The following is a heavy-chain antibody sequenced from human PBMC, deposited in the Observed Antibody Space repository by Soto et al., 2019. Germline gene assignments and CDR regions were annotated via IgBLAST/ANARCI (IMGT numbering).Heavy chain of an antibody. Sequence: QLQLQESGPGLVKPSETLSLTCTVSGGSISSSSYYWGWIRQPPGKGLEWIGSIYYSGSTYYHPSLTCRVTISVDTSKNQFSLTLSSLTAAATALYYYARQGVKVVAATNNWFDPWGQGTLVTVSS. CDR2: IYYSGST. CDR1: GGSISSSSYY. D-gene: IGHD2-15*01. J-gene: IGHJ5*02. CDR3: ARQGVKVVAATNNWFDP. V-gene: IGHV4-39*01.